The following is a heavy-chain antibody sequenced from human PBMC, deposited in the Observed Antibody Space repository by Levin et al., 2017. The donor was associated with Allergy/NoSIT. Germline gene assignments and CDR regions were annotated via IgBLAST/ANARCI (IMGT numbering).Heavy chain of an antibody. Sequence: GESLKISCAASGFPFSSFAMNWVRQAPGKGLEWVAGINGFGDKTYYADSLEGRFIISRDNSNNTVYLQINSLRAEDTAIYYCAKGWWVTTNYDYWGQGTLVTVSS. J-gene: IGHJ4*02. CDR2: INGFGDKT. D-gene: IGHD4-17*01. CDR1: GFPFSSFA. CDR3: AKGWWVTTNYDY. V-gene: IGHV3-23*01.